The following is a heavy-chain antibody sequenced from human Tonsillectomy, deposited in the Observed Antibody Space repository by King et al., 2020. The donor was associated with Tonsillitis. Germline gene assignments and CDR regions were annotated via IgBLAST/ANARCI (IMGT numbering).Heavy chain of an antibody. CDR3: ARLHYDNRGYYFFDY. V-gene: IGHV3-21*01. Sequence: VQLVESGGGLVKPGGSLRLSCAASGFVFSSYTMNWVRQAPGKGLEWVSSIRSSSSSSSYIYYADSVKGRFTISRDNAKNSLYLQMNSLRAEDTAVYYCARLHYDNRGYYFFDYWGQGTLVTVSS. D-gene: IGHD3-22*01. J-gene: IGHJ4*02. CDR2: IRSSSSSSSYI. CDR1: GFVFSSYT.